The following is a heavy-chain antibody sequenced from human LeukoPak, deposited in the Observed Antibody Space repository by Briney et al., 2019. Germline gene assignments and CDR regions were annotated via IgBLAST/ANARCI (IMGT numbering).Heavy chain of an antibody. V-gene: IGHV4-59*01. D-gene: IGHD2/OR15-2a*01. CDR1: GAPLSIYY. CDR2: ISDTGKT. Sequence: SETLSLTCRVSGAPLSIYYWDWLRQTPGKGLEWIGYISDTGKTESNPSLNSRVSISLDTSKKHFSLRLRSVTAADSAVYYCATAYYEPYATWGPGSLVTVSS. J-gene: IGHJ5*02. CDR3: ATAYYEPYAT.